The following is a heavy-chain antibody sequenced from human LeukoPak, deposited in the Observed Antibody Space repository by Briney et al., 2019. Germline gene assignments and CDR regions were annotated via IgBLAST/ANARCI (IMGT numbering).Heavy chain of an antibody. CDR2: INHSGST. J-gene: IGHJ5*02. CDR3: ARRGYCSSTSCMKFDP. CDR1: GGSFSGYY. V-gene: IGHV4-34*01. D-gene: IGHD2-2*01. Sequence: SETLSLTCAVYGGSFSGYYWSWIRQPPGKGLEWIGEINHSGSTNYNPSLKSRVTISVDTSKNQFSLKLSSVTAADTAVYYCARRGYCSSTSCMKFDPRGQGTLVTVSS.